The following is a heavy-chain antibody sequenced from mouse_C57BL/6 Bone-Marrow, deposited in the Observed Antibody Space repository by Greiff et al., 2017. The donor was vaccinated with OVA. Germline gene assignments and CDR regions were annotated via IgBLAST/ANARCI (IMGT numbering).Heavy chain of an antibody. CDR3: ASWDEKDAMDY. CDR1: EYEFPSHD. J-gene: IGHJ4*01. D-gene: IGHD4-1*01. V-gene: IGHV5-2*01. Sequence: EVKVVESGGGLVQPGESLKLSCESNEYEFPSHDMSWVRKTPEKRLELVAAINSDGGSTYYPDTMERRFIISRDNTKKTLYLQMSSLRSEDTALYYCASWDEKDAMDYWGQGTSVTVSS. CDR2: INSDGGST.